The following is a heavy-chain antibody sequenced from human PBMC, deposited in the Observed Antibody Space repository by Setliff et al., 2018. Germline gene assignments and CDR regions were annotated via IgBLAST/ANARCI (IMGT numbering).Heavy chain of an antibody. CDR1: GYSLPSYW. D-gene: IGHD6-25*01. J-gene: IGHJ4*02. CDR3: ARLGRNNSAPPGDY. CDR2: IYPGDSHT. V-gene: IGHV5-51*01. Sequence: PGESLTISCKASGYSLPSYWIGWVRQVPGKGLEWMGIIYPGDSHTRYSPSFQGQVTISADKSILTAFLQWTYLKASDSAMYYCARLGRNNSAPPGDYWGQGTLVTVSS.